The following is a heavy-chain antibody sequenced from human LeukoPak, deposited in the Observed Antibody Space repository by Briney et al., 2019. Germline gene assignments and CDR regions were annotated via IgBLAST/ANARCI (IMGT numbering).Heavy chain of an antibody. V-gene: IGHV3-7*01. D-gene: IGHD6-25*01. CDR1: AFTFGSYG. CDR2: IQQDGSEK. CDR3: ARDSPNIRGYVYLDY. Sequence: GGSLRLSCAASAFTFGSYGMSWVRQAPGKGLEWVANIQQDGSEKYSVDSVKGRFTISRDNAKKSLYLQMNSLRAEDTAVYYCARDSPNIRGYVYLDYWAREPWSPSPQ. J-gene: IGHJ4*02.